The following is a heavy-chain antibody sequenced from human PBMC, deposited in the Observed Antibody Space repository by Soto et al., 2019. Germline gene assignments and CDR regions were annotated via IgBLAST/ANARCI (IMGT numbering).Heavy chain of an antibody. CDR3: ARERQWDPLPY. J-gene: IGHJ4*02. D-gene: IGHD1-26*01. Sequence: VQLVQSGAEVKKPGASVKVYCEAYGYTFRNYGITWVRQAPGQGLEWIGWVSGYNRNTNYAQKFEDRVTMTTDTSTSIAYLELRRLRIDDTAVYYCARERQWDPLPYWGPGTLLVVS. V-gene: IGHV1-18*01. CDR2: VSGYNRNT. CDR1: GYTFRNYG.